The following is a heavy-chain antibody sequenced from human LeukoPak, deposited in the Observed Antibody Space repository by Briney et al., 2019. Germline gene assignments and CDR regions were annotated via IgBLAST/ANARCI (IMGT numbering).Heavy chain of an antibody. D-gene: IGHD6-13*01. CDR2: IYYRSQWYN. CDR3: AREGGYSSSWYGNWFDP. CDR1: GDSVSSGSGG. J-gene: IGHJ5*02. Sequence: SQTLSLTCDISGDSVSSGSGGWNWIRQSPSRGLEWLGRIYYRSQWYNDDAVSVKGRISINPDTAKNQFSLHLNSVTPDDTALYYCAREGGYSSSWYGNWFDPWGQGTLVTVSS. V-gene: IGHV6-1*01.